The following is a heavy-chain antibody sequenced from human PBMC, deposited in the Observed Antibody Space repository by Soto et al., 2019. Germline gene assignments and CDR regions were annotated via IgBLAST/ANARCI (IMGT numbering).Heavy chain of an antibody. CDR3: ATSTIDTSTWKQYFYGMDV. CDR1: GYTFTSYG. CDR2: ISAYNGNT. D-gene: IGHD6-13*01. Sequence: ASVKVSCKASGYTFTSYGISWVRQAPGQGLEWMGWISAYNGNTKYAQKLQGRVTITRDASTSTAYMELSSLRSQDTAVYYCATSTIDTSTWKQYFYGMDVWGQGSTVTVSS. J-gene: IGHJ6*02. V-gene: IGHV1-18*04.